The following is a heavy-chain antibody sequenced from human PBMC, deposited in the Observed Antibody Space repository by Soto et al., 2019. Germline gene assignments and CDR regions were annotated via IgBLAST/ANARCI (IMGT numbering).Heavy chain of an antibody. Sequence: QVQLVESGGGVVQPGRSLRLSCAASGFTFSSYGMHWVLQAPGKGLEWVAVIWSDGSNKYYADSVKGRFTISRDNSKNTLYLQMNSLRAEDTAVYYCARGGLTDYFDYWGQGTLVTVSS. J-gene: IGHJ4*02. D-gene: IGHD2-21*02. CDR1: GFTFSSYG. CDR2: IWSDGSNK. CDR3: ARGGLTDYFDY. V-gene: IGHV3-33*01.